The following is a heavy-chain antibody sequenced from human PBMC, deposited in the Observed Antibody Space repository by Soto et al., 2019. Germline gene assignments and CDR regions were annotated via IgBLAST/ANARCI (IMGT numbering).Heavy chain of an antibody. CDR1: GGTFSSYA. Sequence: SVKVSCKASGGTFSSYAISWVRQAPGQGLEWMGGIIPIFGTANYAPKFQGRVTITADKSTSTAYMELSSLRSEDTAVYYCARAGYSGYDLGGYYYYYGMDDWGQGTTVTVSS. J-gene: IGHJ6*02. CDR2: IIPIFGTA. D-gene: IGHD5-12*01. CDR3: ARAGYSGYDLGGYYYYYGMDD. V-gene: IGHV1-69*06.